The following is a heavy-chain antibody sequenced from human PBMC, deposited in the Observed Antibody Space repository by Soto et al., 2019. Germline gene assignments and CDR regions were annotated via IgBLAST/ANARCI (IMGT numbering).Heavy chain of an antibody. V-gene: IGHV3-23*01. Sequence: GGSLRLSCAASGFTFSSYAMSWVRQAPGKGLEWVSAISGSGGSTYYADSVKGRFTISRDNSKNTLFLQMSSLRVEDTAVYYCARGRVVVPPFDSWGRGTLVTISS. CDR1: GFTFSSYA. CDR3: ARGRVVVPPFDS. CDR2: ISGSGGST. D-gene: IGHD2-2*01. J-gene: IGHJ5*01.